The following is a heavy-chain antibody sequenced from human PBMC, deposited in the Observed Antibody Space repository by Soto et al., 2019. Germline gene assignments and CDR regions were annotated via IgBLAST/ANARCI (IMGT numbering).Heavy chain of an antibody. V-gene: IGHV3-30-3*01. Sequence: ESGGGVVHPGRSLRLSCAASGFTFSSYALHWVRQAPGRGLEWVALISFDGNNKYYANSVKGRFTISRDNSKNTLYLQMSSLRAEDTAVYYCGRCSSTSCHLGADYWGQGTLVTVSS. CDR2: ISFDGNNK. CDR3: GRCSSTSCHLGADY. D-gene: IGHD2-2*01. J-gene: IGHJ4*02. CDR1: GFTFSSYA.